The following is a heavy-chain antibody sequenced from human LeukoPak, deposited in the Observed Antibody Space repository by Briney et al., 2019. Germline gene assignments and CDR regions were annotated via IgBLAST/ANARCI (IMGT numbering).Heavy chain of an antibody. Sequence: GGSLRLSCAASGFTFSSSDMHWVRQAPGKGLEWVAVISYDGSNKYYADSVKGRFTISRDNSKNTLYLQMNSLRAEDTAVYYCARGIRYSSYDYWGQGTLVTVSS. J-gene: IGHJ4*02. CDR1: GFTFSSSD. CDR2: ISYDGSNK. D-gene: IGHD6-19*01. CDR3: ARGIRYSSYDY. V-gene: IGHV3-30*19.